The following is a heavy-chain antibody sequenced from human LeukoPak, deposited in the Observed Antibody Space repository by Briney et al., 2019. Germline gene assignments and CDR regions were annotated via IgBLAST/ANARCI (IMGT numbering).Heavy chain of an antibody. V-gene: IGHV4-59*08. CDR2: IYYSVST. D-gene: IGHD1-26*01. CDR1: GGSISRYY. CDR3: ARGGPGSYYYYYYMDV. Sequence: SETLSLTRTVPGGSISRYYWSWIRQPPGKGLEWVGYIYYSVSTNYNPSLKSRVNISVDTSKNQFSLKLSSVTSADTAVYYCARGGPGSYYYYYYMDVWGKGTTVTISS. J-gene: IGHJ6*03.